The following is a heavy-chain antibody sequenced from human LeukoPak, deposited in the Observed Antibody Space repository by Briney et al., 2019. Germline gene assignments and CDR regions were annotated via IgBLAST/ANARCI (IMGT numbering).Heavy chain of an antibody. CDR3: ARDSGNYLDAFDI. CDR2: ISSSSRFI. CDR1: GFTFNSYS. Sequence: GGSLRLSCAASGFTFNSYSMNWFRQAPGKGLGWVSSISSSSRFIYYADSVKGRFTISRDNSKNTLYLQMNSLRAEDTAVYYCARDSGNYLDAFDIWGQGTMVTVSS. V-gene: IGHV3-21*01. J-gene: IGHJ3*02. D-gene: IGHD1-7*01.